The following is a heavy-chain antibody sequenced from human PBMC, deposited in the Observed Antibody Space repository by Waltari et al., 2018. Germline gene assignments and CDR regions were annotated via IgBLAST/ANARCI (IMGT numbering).Heavy chain of an antibody. CDR3: ARAGYYYYMDV. CDR2: LYYSGST. J-gene: IGHJ6*03. Sequence: QVQLQESGPGLVKPSETLSLTCTVSGGSISSYYWSWIRQPPGKGLEWIGYLYYSGSTNYHPSLKSRVTISVDTSKNQFSLKLSSVTAADTAVYYCARAGYYYYMDVWGKGTTVTVSS. V-gene: IGHV4-59*01. CDR1: GGSISSYY.